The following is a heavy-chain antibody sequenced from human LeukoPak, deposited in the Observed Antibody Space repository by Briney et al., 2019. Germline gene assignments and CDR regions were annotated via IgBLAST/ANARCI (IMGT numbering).Heavy chain of an antibody. CDR3: ARITRGYSGYDDRDY. V-gene: IGHV3-23*01. CDR2: ISGSGGST. J-gene: IGHJ4*02. CDR1: GFTFSSYA. Sequence: PGGSLRLSCAASGFTFSSYAMSWVRQAPGKGLEWVSAISGSGGSTYYADSVKGRFTISRDNSKNTLYLQMNSLRAEDTAVYYCARITRGYSGYDDRDYWGQGTLVTVSS. D-gene: IGHD5-12*01.